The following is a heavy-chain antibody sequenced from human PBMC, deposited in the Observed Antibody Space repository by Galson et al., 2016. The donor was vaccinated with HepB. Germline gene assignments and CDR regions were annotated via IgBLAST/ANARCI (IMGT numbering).Heavy chain of an antibody. J-gene: IGHJ3*01. CDR1: GFTFNDYA. CDR3: AKVRTTLLDDQRKGWDSFDF. D-gene: IGHD1-7*01. Sequence: SLRLSCAASGFTFNDYAMHWVRQAPGKGLEWVSGIWWNSGHTGYAASVKGRFTISRDNTKNSLYLQMNSMRPEDTALYYCAKVRTTLLDDQRKGWDSFDFGGQGTVVTVSS. V-gene: IGHV3-9*01. CDR2: IWWNSGHT.